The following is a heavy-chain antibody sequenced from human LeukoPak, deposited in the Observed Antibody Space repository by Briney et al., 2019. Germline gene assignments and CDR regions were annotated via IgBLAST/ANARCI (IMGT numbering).Heavy chain of an antibody. CDR2: INPNSGGT. V-gene: IGHV1-2*02. D-gene: IGHD6-13*01. CDR1: GDTFTGHY. CDR3: ARVGSSWSRFDP. J-gene: IGHJ5*02. Sequence: ASVKVSCKTPGDTFTGHYVHWVRQAPGQGLEWMGWINPNSGGTNYAQKFQGRVTMTRDTSISTAYMELSRLRSDDTAVYYCARVGSSWSRFDPWGQGTLVTVSS.